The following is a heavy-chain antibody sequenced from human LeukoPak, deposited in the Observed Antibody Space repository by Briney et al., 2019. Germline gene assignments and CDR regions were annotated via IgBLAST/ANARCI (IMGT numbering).Heavy chain of an antibody. CDR2: IYYTGST. D-gene: IGHD2-2*01. V-gene: IGHV4-59*01. CDR3: ARYHCSTTTCHNFDY. Sequence: PSETLSLTCTVSGGSISGYYWSWVRQPPGKGLEWIGYIYYTGSTNSNPSLKSRVTMSVDTSKNHFSLNLSSVTAADTAVYYCARYHCSTTTCHNFDYWGRGTLVTVSS. CDR1: GGSISGYY. J-gene: IGHJ4*02.